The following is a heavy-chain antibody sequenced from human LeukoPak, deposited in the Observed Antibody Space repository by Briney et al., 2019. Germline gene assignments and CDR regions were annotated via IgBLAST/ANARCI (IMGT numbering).Heavy chain of an antibody. CDR3: ARGEVVVPAAMDAFDI. D-gene: IGHD2-2*01. CDR1: GYTFTGYY. CDR2: INPNSGGT. J-gene: IGHJ3*02. V-gene: IGHV1-2*02. Sequence: AAVKVSCKASGYTFTGYYMHWVRQAPGQGLEWMGWINPNSGGTNYAQKFQGRVTMTRDTSISTAYMEPSSLRSEDTAVYYCARGEVVVPAAMDAFDIWGQGTMVTVSS.